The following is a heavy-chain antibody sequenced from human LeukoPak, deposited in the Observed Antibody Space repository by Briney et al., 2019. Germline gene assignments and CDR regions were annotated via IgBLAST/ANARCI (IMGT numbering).Heavy chain of an antibody. Sequence: SETLSLTCTVSDGSISYYYWSWIRQPPGKGLEWIGYIYYSGSTNYNPSLKSRVTISVDTSKNQFSLNLTSVTTADTAVYYCARHTTSGWYQVVYWGQGTLVTVSS. CDR3: ARHTTSGWYQVVY. D-gene: IGHD6-19*01. V-gene: IGHV4-59*01. CDR2: IYYSGST. CDR1: DGSISYYY. J-gene: IGHJ4*02.